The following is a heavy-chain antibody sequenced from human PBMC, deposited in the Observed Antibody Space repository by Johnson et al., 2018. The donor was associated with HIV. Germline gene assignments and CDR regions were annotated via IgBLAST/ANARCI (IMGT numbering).Heavy chain of an antibody. CDR2: IYSGGST. CDR1: GLTFKNVW. V-gene: IGHV3-66*01. CDR3: ASSRANDYGIPDAFPV. J-gene: IGHJ3*01. D-gene: IGHD4-17*01. Sequence: VQLVESGGGLVKSGGSLRLSCAASGLTFKNVWMSWVRQAPGKGLEWVSVIYSGGSTYYADSVKGRFTISRDNAKNSVYLQMNSLRAEDTALYYCASSRANDYGIPDAFPVWGQGTMVTVSS.